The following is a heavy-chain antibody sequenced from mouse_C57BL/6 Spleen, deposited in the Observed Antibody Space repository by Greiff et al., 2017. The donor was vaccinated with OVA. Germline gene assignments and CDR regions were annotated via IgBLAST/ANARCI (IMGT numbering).Heavy chain of an antibody. CDR1: GYTFTSYW. Sequence: VQLQQPGAELVKPGASVKLSCKASGYTFTSYWMHWVKQRPGQGLEWIGMIHPDSGSTNYNEKFKSKATLTVDKSSSTAYMQLSSLTSEDSAVYYCARSDYMGYWGQGTTLTVSS. V-gene: IGHV1-64*01. CDR3: ARSDYMGY. J-gene: IGHJ2*01. D-gene: IGHD2-12*01. CDR2: IHPDSGST.